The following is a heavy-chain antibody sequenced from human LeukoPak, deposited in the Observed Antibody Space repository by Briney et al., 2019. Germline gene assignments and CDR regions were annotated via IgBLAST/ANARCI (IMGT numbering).Heavy chain of an antibody. CDR3: AGERDIAAAGTGGNWFDP. Sequence: SETLSLTCTVSGGSISSYYWSWIRQPPGKGLEWIGYIYYSGSTNYNPSLKSRVTISVDTSKNQFSLKLSSVTAADTAVYYCAGERDIAAAGTGGNWFDPWGQGTLVTVSS. D-gene: IGHD6-13*01. J-gene: IGHJ5*02. V-gene: IGHV4-59*01. CDR2: IYYSGST. CDR1: GGSISSYY.